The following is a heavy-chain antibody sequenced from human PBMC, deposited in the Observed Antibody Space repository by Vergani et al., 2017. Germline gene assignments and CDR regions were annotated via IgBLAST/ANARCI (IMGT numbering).Heavy chain of an antibody. Sequence: QVQLVQSGSELKKPGASVTVSCKASGYTFTNYVMTWVRQAPGQGLEWMGWINTYTGNPTYAQGFTGQFVFSLATSVSTAYLQISSLKAEDTDVSYCARDLRGYFDYWGQGTLVTVSS. V-gene: IGHV7-4-1*02. CDR1: GYTFTNYV. D-gene: IGHD6-13*01. CDR2: INTYTGNP. J-gene: IGHJ4*02. CDR3: ARDLRGYFDY.